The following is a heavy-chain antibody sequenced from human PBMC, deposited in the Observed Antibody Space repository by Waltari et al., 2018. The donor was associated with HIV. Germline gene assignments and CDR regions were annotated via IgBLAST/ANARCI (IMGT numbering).Heavy chain of an antibody. CDR1: GFDFSTYG. CDR2: IWYDGSKK. Sequence: QEQLVESGGGVVQPGRSLRLPCEALGFDFSTYGMYWVRQAPGKGLEWGAVIWYDGSKKDYGDSVKGRFTISRDNSKNTVYLQMTSLRADDTGIYYCAGGRTAFGVVTGAPLGVDVWGQGTTVTVSS. CDR3: AGGRTAFGVVTGAPLGVDV. J-gene: IGHJ6*02. D-gene: IGHD3-3*01. V-gene: IGHV3-33*01.